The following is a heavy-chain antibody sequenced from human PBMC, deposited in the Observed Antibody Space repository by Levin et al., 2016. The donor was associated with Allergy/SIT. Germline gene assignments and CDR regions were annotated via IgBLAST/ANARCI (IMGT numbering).Heavy chain of an antibody. V-gene: IGHV3-74*01. J-gene: IGHJ6*02. Sequence: GGSLRLSCAASGFTLSSYRMHWVRQAPGKGLVWVSRINSDETNTHYADSVKGRFTISRDNAKNTLVLQMNSLRVEDTAVYYCAREEVLLRTVRDYDYDSGMDVWGQGTTVTVSS. CDR2: INSDETNT. D-gene: IGHD2-15*01. CDR3: AREEVLLRTVRDYDYDSGMDV. CDR1: GFTLSSYR.